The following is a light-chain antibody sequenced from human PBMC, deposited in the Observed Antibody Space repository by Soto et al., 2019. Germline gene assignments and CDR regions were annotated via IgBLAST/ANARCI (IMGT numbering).Light chain of an antibody. CDR3: AAWDDSLNAL. J-gene: IGLJ1*01. V-gene: IGLV1-44*01. Sequence: QSVLTQSPSVSGTPGQRVTISCSGSFSNIGDNAVNWYQQLPGAAPKLLIYLNDQRPSGVPDRFSGSKSGTSASLAISGLHSEDEADYYCAAWDDSLNALFGTGTKVTVL. CDR2: LND. CDR1: FSNIGDNA.